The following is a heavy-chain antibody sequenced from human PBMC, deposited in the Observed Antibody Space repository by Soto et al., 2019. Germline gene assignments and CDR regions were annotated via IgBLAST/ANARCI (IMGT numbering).Heavy chain of an antibody. V-gene: IGHV3-30-3*01. J-gene: IGHJ5*02. CDR3: TRADLTVTLSVFDP. CDR1: GFIFSRYF. D-gene: IGHD4-17*01. CDR2: ISDDGSTK. Sequence: QVQLLESGGGVVQPGRSLRLSCAASGFIFSRYFMHWVRQAPGKGLEWVALISDDGSTKYYADSVTGRFTISRDNSKSTLYLQMNSLSADGTAVYYCTRADLTVTLSVFDPWGQGTLVTVSS.